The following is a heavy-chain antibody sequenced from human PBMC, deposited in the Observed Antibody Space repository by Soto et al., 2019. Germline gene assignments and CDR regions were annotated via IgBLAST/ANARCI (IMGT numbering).Heavy chain of an antibody. Sequence: QAQLVQSGAEVKKPGASVKVSCKASGYTFTSFAMHWVRQAPGQRVEWMGWIKGDNGNTRFSQKFQDRGTITRDTSASTVYMELTSLRFEDTAVYYCARARTTVTKVSSYYYMDVWGKGTTVTVSS. V-gene: IGHV1-3*01. D-gene: IGHD4-17*01. J-gene: IGHJ6*03. CDR1: GYTFTSFA. CDR3: ARARTTVTKVSSYYYMDV. CDR2: IKGDNGNT.